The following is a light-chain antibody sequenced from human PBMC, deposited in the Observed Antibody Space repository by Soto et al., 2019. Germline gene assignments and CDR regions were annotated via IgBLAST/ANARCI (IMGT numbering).Light chain of an antibody. Sequence: QSALTQPPSVSAAPGQKVTISCSGTSSNIGNNYVSWYQHFPGTAPKLLIYEDNKRPSEIPDRFSGSKSGTSATLGITGLQTGDEADYYCGTWDNSLSIYVFATGTKVPVL. CDR3: GTWDNSLSIYV. CDR2: EDN. J-gene: IGLJ1*01. V-gene: IGLV1-51*02. CDR1: SSNIGNNY.